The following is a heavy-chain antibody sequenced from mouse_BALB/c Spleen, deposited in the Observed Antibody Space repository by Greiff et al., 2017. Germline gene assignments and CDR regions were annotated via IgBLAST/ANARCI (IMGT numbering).Heavy chain of an antibody. CDR1: GFTFSSYT. V-gene: IGHV5-6-4*01. D-gene: IGHD2-4*01. CDR3: TRGDYDRYYFDY. Sequence: EVMLVQSGGGLVKPGGSLKLSCAASGFTFSSYTMSWVRQTPEKRLEWVATISSGGSYTYYPDSVKGRFTISRDNAKNTLYLQMSSLKSEDTAMYYCTRGDYDRYYFDYWGQGTTLTVSS. CDR2: ISSGGSYT. J-gene: IGHJ2*01.